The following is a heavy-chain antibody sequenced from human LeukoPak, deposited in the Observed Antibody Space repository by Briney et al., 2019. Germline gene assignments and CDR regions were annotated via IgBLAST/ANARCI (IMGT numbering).Heavy chain of an antibody. Sequence: GASVTVSCKASGGTFSNYTISWVRQAPGRGLEWMGRIIPILGIANYAQKFQGRVTITADKSTSTAYMELSSLRSEDTAVYYCASSYCGGDCYSLYWGQGALVTVSS. CDR3: ASSYCGGDCYSLY. D-gene: IGHD2-21*02. CDR1: GGTFSNYT. CDR2: IIPILGIA. V-gene: IGHV1-69*02. J-gene: IGHJ4*02.